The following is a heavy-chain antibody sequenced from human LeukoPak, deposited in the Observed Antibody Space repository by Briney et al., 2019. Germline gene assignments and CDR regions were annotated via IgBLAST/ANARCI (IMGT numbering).Heavy chain of an antibody. V-gene: IGHV4-59*02. CDR2: IHHSGNS. CDR1: GASVTDYY. D-gene: IGHD7-27*01. Sequence: SETLSLTCTVSGASVTDYYWSWIRQSPGKGLEWISYIHHSGNSDYNPSLRSRVTTSLDTSKNQFSLNLISVTAADAAVYYCTRGHWGLQSWSQGTLVTVSS. CDR3: TRGHWGLQS. J-gene: IGHJ5*02.